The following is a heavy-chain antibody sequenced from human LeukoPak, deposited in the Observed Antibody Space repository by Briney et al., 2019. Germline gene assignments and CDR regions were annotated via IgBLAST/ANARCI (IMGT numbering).Heavy chain of an antibody. J-gene: IGHJ6*02. V-gene: IGHV4-59*01. CDR1: GGSISTYY. CDR3: ARGSGRYYCYGIDV. CDR2: VYNSGST. D-gene: IGHD7-27*01. Sequence: SETLSLTCTVSGGSISTYYWSWIRQPPGKKLEWIGHVYNSGSTNYNPSLKSRVTISMDTSKNQFSLQVSTVTAADTAVYYCARGSGRYYCYGIDVWGQGTTVTVSS.